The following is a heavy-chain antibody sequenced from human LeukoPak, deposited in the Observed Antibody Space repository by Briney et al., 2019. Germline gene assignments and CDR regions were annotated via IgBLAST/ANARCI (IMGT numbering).Heavy chain of an antibody. CDR2: ISGSGGST. J-gene: IGHJ5*02. CDR3: ARETYYYGSGSYYHWFDP. Sequence: GGSLRLSCAASGFTFSSYAMSWVRQAPGKGLEWVSAISGSGGSTYYADSVKGRFTISRDNSKNTLYLQMNSLRAEDTAVYYCARETYYYGSGSYYHWFDPWGQGTLVTVSS. V-gene: IGHV3-23*01. D-gene: IGHD3-10*01. CDR1: GFTFSSYA.